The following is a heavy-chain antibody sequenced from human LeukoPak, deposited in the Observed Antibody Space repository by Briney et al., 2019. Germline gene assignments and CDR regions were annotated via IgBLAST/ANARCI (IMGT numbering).Heavy chain of an antibody. CDR2: IYYSGST. CDR1: GGSISSSSYY. D-gene: IGHD1-14*01. Sequence: SETLSLTCTASGGSISSSSYYWGWIRQPQGKGLEWIGSIYYSGSTYYNPSLKSRVTISVDTSKNQFSLKLSSVTAADTAVYYCARHEPYQYYFDYWGQGTLVTVSS. J-gene: IGHJ4*02. V-gene: IGHV4-39*01. CDR3: ARHEPYQYYFDY.